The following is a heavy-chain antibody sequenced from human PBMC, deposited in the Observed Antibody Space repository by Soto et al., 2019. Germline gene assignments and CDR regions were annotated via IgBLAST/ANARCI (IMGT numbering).Heavy chain of an antibody. D-gene: IGHD1-26*01. Sequence: PGGSLRLSCAASGFTFRSYGMHWVRQAPGKGLEWVAVISYDGSNKYYADSVKGRFTISRDNSKNTLYLQMNSLRAEDTAAYYCAKGGVGSTSNAFDIWGQGTMVTVSS. CDR2: ISYDGSNK. J-gene: IGHJ3*02. CDR1: GFTFRSYG. V-gene: IGHV3-30*18. CDR3: AKGGVGSTSNAFDI.